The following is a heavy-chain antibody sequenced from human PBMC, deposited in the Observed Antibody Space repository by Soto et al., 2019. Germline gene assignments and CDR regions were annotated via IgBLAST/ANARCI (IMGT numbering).Heavy chain of an antibody. Sequence: QVQLVQSGAEVKKPGTSVKVSCKASGFTVTNYYMHWLRLAPGQGPEWMGLINPAGDTTSFAPKFRGRVTVTRDTSTSTIYMEMMGLRSDDTAFYYCARDRTGAAYFEYWGQGTLVTVSP. CDR1: GFTVTNYY. J-gene: IGHJ4*02. D-gene: IGHD1-26*01. V-gene: IGHV1-46*03. CDR2: INPAGDTT. CDR3: ARDRTGAAYFEY.